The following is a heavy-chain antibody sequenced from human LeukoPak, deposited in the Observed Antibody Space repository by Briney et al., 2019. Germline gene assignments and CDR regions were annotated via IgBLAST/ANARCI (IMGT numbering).Heavy chain of an antibody. CDR3: ARRRGYSLDY. CDR2: IYYSGST. CDR1: GGSISSGGYY. Sequence: SETLSLTCTVSGGSISSGGYYWSWIRQHPGKGLEWIGYIYYSGSTNYNPSLKSRVTISVDTSKNQFSLKLSSVTAADTAVYYCARRRGYSLDYWGQGTLVTVSS. V-gene: IGHV4-61*08. J-gene: IGHJ4*02. D-gene: IGHD5-18*01.